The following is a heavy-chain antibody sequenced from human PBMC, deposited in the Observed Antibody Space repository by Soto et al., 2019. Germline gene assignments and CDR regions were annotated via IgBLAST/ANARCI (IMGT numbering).Heavy chain of an antibody. V-gene: IGHV4-4*02. CDR3: ARGRGRYSSGWSWFDP. Sequence: SETLSPTCGVSVGTIRSPAWWTCVRQPPGKGLEWIGEIFQSGSTNYTPSLESRLTISVDKSKNQFSLTLTSVTAADTAVYFCARGRGRYSSGWSWFDPWGQGILVTVSS. CDR2: IFQSGST. J-gene: IGHJ5*02. D-gene: IGHD6-19*01. CDR1: VGTIRSPAW.